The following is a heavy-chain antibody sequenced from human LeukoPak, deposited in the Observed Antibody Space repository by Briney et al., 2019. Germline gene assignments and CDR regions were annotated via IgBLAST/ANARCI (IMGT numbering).Heavy chain of an antibody. D-gene: IGHD2-21*01. CDR1: GFTVSSNY. Sequence: QPGGSLRLSCAASGFTVSSNYMSWVRQAPGKGLEWVSVIYSGGSTYYADSVKGRFTISRDNSKNTLYLQMNSLRTEDTAVYYCAKDERVILTNMDVWGKGTTVTISS. V-gene: IGHV3-53*05. CDR3: AKDERVILTNMDV. CDR2: IYSGGST. J-gene: IGHJ6*03.